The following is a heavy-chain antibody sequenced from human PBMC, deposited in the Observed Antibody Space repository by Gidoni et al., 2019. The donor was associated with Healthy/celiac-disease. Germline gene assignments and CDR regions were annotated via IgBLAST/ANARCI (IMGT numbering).Heavy chain of an antibody. V-gene: IGHV3-33*01. D-gene: IGHD6-19*01. CDR2: ICYDGKNK. CDR3: ARDPGSGWAFDY. Sequence: QVQLVESGGGVVQPGRSLRLSCAASGFIFRSYGMHWVRQAPGKGLGWGAVICYDGKNKYYADSVKGRFTISRDNSKNTLYLQMNSLRAEDTAVYYCARDPGSGWAFDYWGQGTLVTVSS. J-gene: IGHJ4*02. CDR1: GFIFRSYG.